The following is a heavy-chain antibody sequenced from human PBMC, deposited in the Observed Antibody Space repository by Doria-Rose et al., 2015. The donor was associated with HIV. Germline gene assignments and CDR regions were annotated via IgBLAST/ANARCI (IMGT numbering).Heavy chain of an antibody. CDR2: IYSGAAP. J-gene: IGHJ4*02. Sequence: WVRQAPGKGLEWFSVIYSGAAPYYADSVKGRFTISRDSSKNTLYLQMSSLTAEDTAMYYCARVSSYCHFDFDHWGQGTLVTVSS. CDR3: ARVSSYCHFDFDH. D-gene: IGHD2-15*01. V-gene: IGHV3-66*01.